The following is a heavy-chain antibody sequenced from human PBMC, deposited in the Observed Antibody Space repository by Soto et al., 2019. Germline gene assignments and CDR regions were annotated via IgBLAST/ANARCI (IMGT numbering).Heavy chain of an antibody. V-gene: IGHV1-18*01. D-gene: IGHD6-19*01. CDR3: ARAVAVPADFDY. J-gene: IGHJ4*02. Sequence: ASVKVSCKASGYTFTSYGITWVRQAPGQGLEWMGWISAHNGNTDYSQKFQGRVTITRDTSASTAYMELSSLRSEDTAVYYCARAVAVPADFDYWGPGTLVTVSS. CDR2: ISAHNGNT. CDR1: GYTFTSYG.